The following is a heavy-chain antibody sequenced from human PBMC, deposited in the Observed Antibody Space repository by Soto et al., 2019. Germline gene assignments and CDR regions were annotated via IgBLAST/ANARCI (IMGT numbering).Heavy chain of an antibody. J-gene: IGHJ5*02. Sequence: EVQLVESGGGLVQPGGSLRLSCAASGFTFSSYEMNWVRQAPGKGLEWVSYISSSGSTIYYADSVKGRFTISRDNAKNSLYLQMNSLRAEDTAVYYCARAGTIFGVVNGFDPWGQGTLVTVSS. CDR1: GFTFSSYE. D-gene: IGHD3-3*01. CDR2: ISSSGSTI. V-gene: IGHV3-48*03. CDR3: ARAGTIFGVVNGFDP.